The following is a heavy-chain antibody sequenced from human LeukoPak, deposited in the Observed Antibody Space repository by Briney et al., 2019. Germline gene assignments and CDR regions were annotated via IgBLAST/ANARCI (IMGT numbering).Heavy chain of an antibody. V-gene: IGHV1-18*01. CDR1: GYTFTSYG. D-gene: IGHD3-3*01. CDR3: AREFLTIFGVADDAFDI. J-gene: IGHJ3*02. Sequence: ASVKVSCKASGYTFTSYGISWVRQAPGQGLEWMGWISAYNGNTNYAQKLQGRVTMTTDTSTSTAYMDLRSLRSDDTAVYYCAREFLTIFGVADDAFDIWGQGTMVTVSS. CDR2: ISAYNGNT.